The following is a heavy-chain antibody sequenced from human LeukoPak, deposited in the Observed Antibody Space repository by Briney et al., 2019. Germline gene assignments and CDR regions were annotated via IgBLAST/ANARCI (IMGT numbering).Heavy chain of an antibody. CDR2: VGGSGVST. CDR1: GFTFSSYA. J-gene: IGHJ4*02. Sequence: QPGGSLRLSCAASGFTFSSYAMSWVRQAPGKGLEWVSRVGGSGVSTYYADSVKGRFTISRDNSKNTLYLQMNSLKTEDTAVYYCTTDFAPIVGATQPPFIDYWGQGTLVTVSS. CDR3: TTDFAPIVGATQPPFIDY. D-gene: IGHD1-26*01. V-gene: IGHV3-23*01.